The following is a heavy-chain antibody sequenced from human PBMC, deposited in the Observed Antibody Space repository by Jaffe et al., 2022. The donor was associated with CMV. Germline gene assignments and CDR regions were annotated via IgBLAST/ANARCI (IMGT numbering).Heavy chain of an antibody. Sequence: EVQLVGSGGGLIQPGGSLRLSCTASGFTFSGFGMGWVRQAPGKGLEWVSVISASGAATYYTDSVKGRFTVSRDNSRSTLYLQMNNLRGEDTAEYYCGKGTRGIAVAGPNYSASTIDYWGQGILVTVSS. CDR1: GFTFSGFG. CDR3: GKGTRGIAVAGPNYSASTIDY. V-gene: IGHV3-23*04. CDR2: ISASGAAT. J-gene: IGHJ4*02. D-gene: IGHD6-19*01.